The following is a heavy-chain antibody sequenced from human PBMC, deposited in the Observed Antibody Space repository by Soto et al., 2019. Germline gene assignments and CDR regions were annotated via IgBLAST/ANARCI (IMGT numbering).Heavy chain of an antibody. CDR3: AKEGETIFGVVVYYMDV. CDR2: ISYDGSNK. D-gene: IGHD3-3*01. CDR1: GFTFSSYG. V-gene: IGHV3-30*18. J-gene: IGHJ6*03. Sequence: GGSLRLSCAASGFTFSSYGMHWVRQAPGKGLEWVAVISYDGSNKYYADSVKGRFTISRDNSKNTLYLQMNSLRAEDTAVYYCAKEGETIFGVVVYYMDVWGKGTTVTVSS.